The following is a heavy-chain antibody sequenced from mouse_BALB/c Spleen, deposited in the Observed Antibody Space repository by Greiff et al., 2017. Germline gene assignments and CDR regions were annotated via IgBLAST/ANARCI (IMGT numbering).Heavy chain of an antibody. CDR3: ARIHYRYDGTPFYAMDY. V-gene: IGHV8-12*01. CDR1: GFSLSTSGMG. J-gene: IGHJ4*01. D-gene: IGHD2-14*01. Sequence: QVTLKESGPGILQPSQTLSLTCSFSGFSLSTSGMGVSWIRQPSGKGLEWLAHIYWDDDKRYNPSLKSRLTISKDTSSNQVFLKITSVDTADTATYYCARIHYRYDGTPFYAMDYWGQGTSVTVSS. CDR2: IYWDDDK.